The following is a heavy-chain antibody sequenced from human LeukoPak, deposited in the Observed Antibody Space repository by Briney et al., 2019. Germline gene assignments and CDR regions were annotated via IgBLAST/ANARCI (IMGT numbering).Heavy chain of an antibody. Sequence: GRSLRLSCAASGFTFSSYGMHWVRQAPGRGLEWVAVISYDGSNKYYADSVKGRFTISRDNSKNTLYLQMNSLRAEDTAVYYCAKDLEMATIMAPSSIDYWGQGTLVTVSS. J-gene: IGHJ4*02. CDR1: GFTFSSYG. CDR2: ISYDGSNK. D-gene: IGHD5-24*01. CDR3: AKDLEMATIMAPSSIDY. V-gene: IGHV3-30*18.